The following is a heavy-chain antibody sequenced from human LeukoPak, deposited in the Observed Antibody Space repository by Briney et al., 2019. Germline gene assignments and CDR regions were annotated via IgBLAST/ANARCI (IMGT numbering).Heavy chain of an antibody. J-gene: IGHJ4*02. Sequence: SETLSLTCTVSGGSISSNNYYWGWIRQPPGKGLEWIGSIHYGGSTYYNSSLKSRITISVDTSKNQFSLKLTSVTAADTAMYYCASDRSGLSFCFWGQGTLVIVSS. CDR1: GGSISSNNYY. D-gene: IGHD3-22*01. CDR3: ASDRSGLSFCF. V-gene: IGHV4-39*01. CDR2: IHYGGST.